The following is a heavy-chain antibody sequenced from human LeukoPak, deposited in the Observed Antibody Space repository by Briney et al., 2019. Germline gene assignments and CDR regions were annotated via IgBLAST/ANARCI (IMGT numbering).Heavy chain of an antibody. D-gene: IGHD3-22*01. CDR2: IWYDGSNK. Sequence: GSLRLSCAASGFTFSNYGMHWVRQAPGKGLEWVAIIWYDGSNKYYADSVKGRFTISRDNSKDTLYLQMNSLRVEDTAVYYCAKDHGSSGYYPLRRFDYXGQGTLXXVS. V-gene: IGHV3-33*06. CDR3: AKDHGSSGYYPLRRFDY. J-gene: IGHJ4*02. CDR1: GFTFSNYG.